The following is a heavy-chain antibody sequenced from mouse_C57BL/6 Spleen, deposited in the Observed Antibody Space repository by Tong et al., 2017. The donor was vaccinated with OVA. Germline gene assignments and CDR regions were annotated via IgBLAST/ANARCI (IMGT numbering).Heavy chain of an antibody. CDR2: ISSGGSYT. CDR1: GFTFSSYG. CDR3: ARLHYYGSSHWYFDV. J-gene: IGHJ1*03. V-gene: IGHV5-6*01. Sequence: EVQLQESGGDLVKPGGSLKLSCAASGFTFSSYGMSWVRQTPDKRLEWVATISSGGSYTYYPDSVKGRFTISRDNAKNTLYLQMSSLKSEDPAMYYCARLHYYGSSHWYFDVWGTGTTVTVSS. D-gene: IGHD1-1*01.